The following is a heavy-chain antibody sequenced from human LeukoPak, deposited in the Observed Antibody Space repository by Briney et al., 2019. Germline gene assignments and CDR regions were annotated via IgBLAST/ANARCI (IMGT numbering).Heavy chain of an antibody. Sequence: GASVKVSCKASGYTFTSYGISWVRQAPGQGLEWMGWISAYNGNTNYAQKLQGRVTMTTDTSTSTAYMELRSLRSDDTAVYYWAIVKRFLEAYYYYYYMDVWGKGTTVTVSS. CDR1: GYTFTSYG. D-gene: IGHD3-3*01. J-gene: IGHJ6*03. CDR2: ISAYNGNT. V-gene: IGHV1-18*01. CDR3: AIVKRFLEAYYYYYYMDV.